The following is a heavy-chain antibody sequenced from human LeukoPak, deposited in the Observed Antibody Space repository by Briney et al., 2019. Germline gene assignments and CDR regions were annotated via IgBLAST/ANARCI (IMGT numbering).Heavy chain of an antibody. D-gene: IGHD3-3*01. CDR2: IRYDGSNK. V-gene: IGHV3-30*02. Sequence: GGSLRLSCAASGFTFSSYGMHWVRQAPGKGLEWVAFIRYDGSNKYYADSVKGRFTISRDNSKNTPYLQMNSLRAEDAAVYYCAKVVDFWSGYYPFDYWGQGTLVTVSS. CDR1: GFTFSSYG. CDR3: AKVVDFWSGYYPFDY. J-gene: IGHJ4*02.